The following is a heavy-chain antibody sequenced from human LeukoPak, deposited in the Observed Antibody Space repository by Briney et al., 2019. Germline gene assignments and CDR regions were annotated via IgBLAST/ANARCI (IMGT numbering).Heavy chain of an antibody. D-gene: IGHD3-10*01. Sequence: PSETLSLTRTVSGASISNYYWSWIRQPPGKGLEWVGYIYYSGSTNYNPSLKSRVTISVDTSKNQFSLKLSSVTAADTAVYYCARLDYGSGSYPFDYWGQGTLVIVSS. V-gene: IGHV4-59*08. CDR2: IYYSGST. CDR3: ARLDYGSGSYPFDY. CDR1: GASISNYY. J-gene: IGHJ4*02.